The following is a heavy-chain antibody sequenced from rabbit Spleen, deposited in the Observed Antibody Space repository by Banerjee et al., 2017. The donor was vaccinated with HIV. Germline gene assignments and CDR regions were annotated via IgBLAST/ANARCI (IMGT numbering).Heavy chain of an antibody. J-gene: IGHJ4*01. CDR2: IYPDYGSI. CDR3: ARDQAGYAGYGYTWGL. Sequence: QEQLVESGGGLVTLGGSLKLTCKASGFSFSNYGISWVRQAPGKGLEWIAYIYPDYGSIDYASWVNGRFTISLDNAQNTVTLQLNSLTAADTATYFCARDQAGYAGYGYTWGLWGPGTLVTVS. CDR1: GFSFSNYG. D-gene: IGHD6-1*01. V-gene: IGHV1S47*01.